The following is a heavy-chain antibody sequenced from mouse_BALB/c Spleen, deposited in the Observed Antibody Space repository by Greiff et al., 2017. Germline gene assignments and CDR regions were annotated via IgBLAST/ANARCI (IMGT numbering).Heavy chain of an antibody. Sequence: VQLQQSGAELVRPGTSVKISCKASGYAFTNYWLGWVKQRPGHGLEWIGDIYPGSGNTYYNEKFKGKATLTADKSSSTAYMQLSSLTSEDSAVYFCARGGVGDENYLDYWGQGTTLTVSS. V-gene: IGHV1-63*01. CDR2: IYPGSGNT. CDR1: GYAFTNYW. CDR3: ARGGVGDENYLDY. J-gene: IGHJ2*01. D-gene: IGHD1-1*02.